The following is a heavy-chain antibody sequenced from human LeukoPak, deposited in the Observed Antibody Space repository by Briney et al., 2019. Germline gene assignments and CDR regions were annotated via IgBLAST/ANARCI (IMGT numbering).Heavy chain of an antibody. CDR1: GYTFTSYY. V-gene: IGHV1-46*01. Sequence: ASVKVSCKASGYTFTSYYMHWVRQAPGQGLEWMGIINPSGGSTSYAQKFQGRVTMTRDMSTSTVYMELSSLRSEDTAVYYCARDVSLEMATAGVGYWGQGTLVTVSS. CDR2: INPSGGST. D-gene: IGHD5-24*01. CDR3: ARDVSLEMATAGVGY. J-gene: IGHJ4*02.